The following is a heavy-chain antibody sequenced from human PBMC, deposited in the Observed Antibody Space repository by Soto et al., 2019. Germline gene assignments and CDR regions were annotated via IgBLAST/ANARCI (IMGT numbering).Heavy chain of an antibody. J-gene: IGHJ4*02. CDR1: GFTVSSNY. Sequence: EVQLVETGGGLIQPGGSLRLSCAASGFTVSSNYMSWVRQAPGKGLEWVSVIYSGGSTYYADSVKGRFTISRDISKNTLYLQMNSLRAEDTAVYYCARGSVEMATVWGAFDYWGQGTLVTVSS. D-gene: IGHD4-4*01. V-gene: IGHV3-53*02. CDR3: ARGSVEMATVWGAFDY. CDR2: IYSGGST.